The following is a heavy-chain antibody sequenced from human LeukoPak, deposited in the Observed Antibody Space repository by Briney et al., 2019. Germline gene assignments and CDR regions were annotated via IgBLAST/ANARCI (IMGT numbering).Heavy chain of an antibody. V-gene: IGHV1-18*01. Sequence: APVKVSCKASGYTFTSYGISWVRQAPGQGLEWMGWISAYNGNTNYAQKLQGRVTMTTDTSTSTAYMELRSLRSDDTAVYYCARDHDEVPAAIRYYYYGMDVWGQGTTVTVSS. CDR2: ISAYNGNT. CDR3: ARDHDEVPAAIRYYYYGMDV. J-gene: IGHJ6*02. CDR1: GYTFTSYG. D-gene: IGHD2-2*01.